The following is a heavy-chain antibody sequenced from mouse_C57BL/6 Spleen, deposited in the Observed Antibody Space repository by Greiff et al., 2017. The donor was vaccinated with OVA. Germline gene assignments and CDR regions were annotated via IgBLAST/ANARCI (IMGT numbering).Heavy chain of an antibody. V-gene: IGHV1-55*01. D-gene: IGHD1-1*01. CDR2: IYPGSGST. CDR3: ANYYGSSCIDY. J-gene: IGHJ2*01. Sequence: QVQLQQPGAELVKPGASVKMSCKASGYTFTSYWITWVKQRPGQGLEWIGDIYPGSGSTNYNEKFKSKATLTVDTSSSTAYMQISSLKSEDSAVYYCANYYGSSCIDYWGQGTTLTVS. CDR1: GYTFTSYW.